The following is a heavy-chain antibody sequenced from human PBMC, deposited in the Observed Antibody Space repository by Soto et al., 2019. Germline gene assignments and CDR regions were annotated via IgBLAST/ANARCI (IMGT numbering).Heavy chain of an antibody. J-gene: IGHJ4*02. D-gene: IGHD2-15*01. V-gene: IGHV1-69*08. Sequence: QVQLVQSGAEVREPGSSVKVSCKPSGGTFTNYSISWVRQAPGQGLEWMGRIIPILGRANYAQRFKGRVSITADKFTSTVYVEMYSLGSDDTAVYYCATDGGFCTGGSCNWGQGTLVTVSS. CDR3: ATDGGFCTGGSCN. CDR2: IIPILGRA. CDR1: GGTFTNYS.